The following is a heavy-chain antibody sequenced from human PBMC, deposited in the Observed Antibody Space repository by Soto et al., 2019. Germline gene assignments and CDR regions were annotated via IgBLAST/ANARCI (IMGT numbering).Heavy chain of an antibody. D-gene: IGHD3-9*01. Sequence: SETLSLTCAVYGGSFSGYYWSWIRQPPGKGLEWIGEINHSGSTNYNPSLKSRVTISVDTSKNQFSLKLSSVTAADTAVYYCAREHTYYDILTGYSNFDYWGQGTLVTVSS. V-gene: IGHV4-34*01. CDR2: INHSGST. CDR3: AREHTYYDILTGYSNFDY. CDR1: GGSFSGYY. J-gene: IGHJ4*02.